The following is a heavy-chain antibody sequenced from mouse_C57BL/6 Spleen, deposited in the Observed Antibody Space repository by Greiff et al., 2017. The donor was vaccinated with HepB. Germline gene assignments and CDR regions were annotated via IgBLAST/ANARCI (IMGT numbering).Heavy chain of an antibody. CDR1: GYTFTDYN. Sequence: VHVKQSGPELVKPGASVKIPCKASGYTFTDYNMDWVKQSHGKSLEWIGDINPNNGGTIYNQKFKGKATLTVDKSSSTAYMELRSLTSEDTAVYYCARSLITRYFDVWGTGITVTVSS. J-gene: IGHJ1*03. CDR3: ARSLITRYFDV. V-gene: IGHV1-18*01. D-gene: IGHD1-1*01. CDR2: INPNNGGT.